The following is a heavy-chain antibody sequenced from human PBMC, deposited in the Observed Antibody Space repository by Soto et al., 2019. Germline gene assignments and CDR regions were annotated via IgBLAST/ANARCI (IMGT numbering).Heavy chain of an antibody. CDR3: AKGAGLGSSGYYPQ. D-gene: IGHD3-22*01. V-gene: IGHV3-43*01. Sequence: PGGSLRLSCAASGFTFDDYTMHWVRQAPGKGLEWVSLISWDGGSTYYADSVKGRFTISRDNSKNSLYLQMNSLRTEDTALHYCAKGAGLGSSGYYPQWGQGTLVTVSS. CDR1: GFTFDDYT. CDR2: ISWDGGST. J-gene: IGHJ4*02.